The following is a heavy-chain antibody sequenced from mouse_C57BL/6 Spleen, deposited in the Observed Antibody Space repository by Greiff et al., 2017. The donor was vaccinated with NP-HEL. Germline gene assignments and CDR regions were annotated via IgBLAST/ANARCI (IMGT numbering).Heavy chain of an antibody. J-gene: IGHJ4*01. CDR1: GYTFTSYW. Sequence: QVQLQQPGTELVKPGASVKLSCKASGYTFTSYWMHWVKQRPGQGLEWIGNINPSNGGTNYNEKFKSKATLTVDKSSSTAYMQLSSRTSEDSAVYFCARSGSSGYYAMDYWGQGTSVTVSS. D-gene: IGHD3-2*02. V-gene: IGHV1-53*01. CDR2: INPSNGGT. CDR3: ARSGSSGYYAMDY.